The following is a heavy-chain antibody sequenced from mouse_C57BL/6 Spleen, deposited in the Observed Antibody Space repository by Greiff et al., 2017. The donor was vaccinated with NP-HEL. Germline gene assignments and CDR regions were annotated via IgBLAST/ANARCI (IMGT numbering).Heavy chain of an antibody. CDR3: ARSAFVPGYFDV. D-gene: IGHD1-2*01. CDR2: IYPGDGDT. J-gene: IGHJ1*03. V-gene: IGHV1-82*01. CDR1: GYAFSSSW. Sequence: VKLQESGPELVKPGASVKISCKASGYAFSSSWMNWVKQRPGKGLEWIGRIYPGDGDTNYNGKFKGKATLTADKSSSTAYMQLSSLTSEDSAVYFCARSAFVPGYFDVWGTGTTVTVSS.